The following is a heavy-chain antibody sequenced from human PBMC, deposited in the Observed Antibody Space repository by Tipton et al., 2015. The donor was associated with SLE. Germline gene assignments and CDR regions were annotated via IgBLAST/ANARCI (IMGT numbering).Heavy chain of an antibody. CDR3: TRAAAGAGAAFDI. CDR2: IRSKAYGGTT. Sequence: SLRLSCTASGFTFGDYAMSWFRQAPGKGLEWVGFIRSKAYGGTTEYAASVKGRFTISRDDSKSIAYLQMNSLKTEDTAVYYCTRAAAGAGAAFDIRGQGTMVTVSS. J-gene: IGHJ3*02. D-gene: IGHD6-13*01. V-gene: IGHV3-49*03. CDR1: GFTFGDYA.